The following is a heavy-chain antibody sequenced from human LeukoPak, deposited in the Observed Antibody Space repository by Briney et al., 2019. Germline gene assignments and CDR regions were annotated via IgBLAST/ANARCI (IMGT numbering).Heavy chain of an antibody. CDR1: GFTFSSYA. D-gene: IGHD1-26*01. V-gene: IGHV3-23*01. CDR3: AKSRKGGSFSTGSFDY. J-gene: IGHJ4*02. CDR2: ISGSGGST. Sequence: GGSLRLSCAASGFTFSSYAMSWVRQAPGKGLEWVSAISGSGGSTYYADSVKGRFTISRDNSKNTLYLQMNSLRAEDTAVYYCAKSRKGGSFSTGSFDYWGQGTLVTVSS.